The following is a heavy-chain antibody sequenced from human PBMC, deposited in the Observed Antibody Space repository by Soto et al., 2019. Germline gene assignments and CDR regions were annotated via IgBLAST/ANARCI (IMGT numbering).Heavy chain of an antibody. CDR1: GYSFTSYW. CDR3: PRQRYGGKYYYGMDV. CDR2: IYPGDSDT. Sequence: SLKSSCEGCGYSFTSYWIGSARQNPGKGLEWMGIIYPGDSDTRYSPSFQCQVSVSADKSISTAYVQWSSLKASDTAMYSCPRQRYGGKYYYGMDVLRQRTTVTVSP. V-gene: IGHV5-51*01. D-gene: IGHD5-18*01. J-gene: IGHJ6*01.